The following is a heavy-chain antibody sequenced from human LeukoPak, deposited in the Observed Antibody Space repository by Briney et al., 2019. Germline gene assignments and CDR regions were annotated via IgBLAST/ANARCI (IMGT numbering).Heavy chain of an antibody. Sequence: GGSLRLSCAASGFTFSSYWMHWVRRAPGKGLVWVSRINSDGSTTSYADSVKGRFTISRDNAKNTLYLQMNSLRAEDTAVYYCARVGASVGAFDYWGQGTLVTVSS. CDR1: GFTFSSYW. CDR2: INSDGSTT. D-gene: IGHD1-26*01. CDR3: ARVGASVGAFDY. V-gene: IGHV3-74*01. J-gene: IGHJ4*02.